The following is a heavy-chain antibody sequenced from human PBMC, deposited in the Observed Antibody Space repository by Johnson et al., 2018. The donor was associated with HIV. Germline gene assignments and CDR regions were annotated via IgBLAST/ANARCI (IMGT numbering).Heavy chain of an antibody. V-gene: IGHV3-30*04. CDR3: ARDRGAGSSGAFDI. Sequence: QVQLVESGGGVVQPGRSLRLSCAASGFTFSSYAMHWVRHAPGKGLEWVAVISYDGSNKYYADSVKGRFTISRDNSKNTLYLQMNSLRAEDTAVYYCARDRGAGSSGAFDIWGQGTMVTVSS. CDR1: GFTFSSYA. CDR2: ISYDGSNK. J-gene: IGHJ3*02. D-gene: IGHD6-6*01.